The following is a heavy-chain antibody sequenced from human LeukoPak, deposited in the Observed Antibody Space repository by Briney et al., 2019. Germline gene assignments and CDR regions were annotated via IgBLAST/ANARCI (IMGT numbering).Heavy chain of an antibody. J-gene: IGHJ4*02. CDR3: AKVGASYYGIDY. CDR2: IRYDASRE. V-gene: IGHV3-30*02. Sequence: GGSLRLSCAASGFTFSSYAMSWVRQAPGKGLEWVAFIRYDASREYYVDSVKGRFTISRDNSKNTLYLQMSSLRVEDTAVYYCAKVGASYYGIDYWGQGARVTVSS. CDR1: GFTFSSYA. D-gene: IGHD1-26*01.